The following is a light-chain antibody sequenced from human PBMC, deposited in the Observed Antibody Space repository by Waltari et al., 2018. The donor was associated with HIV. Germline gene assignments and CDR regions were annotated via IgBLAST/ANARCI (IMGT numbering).Light chain of an antibody. Sequence: DIAMIQSPDSLAVSPGEPASISCRSSQRILHQNGQNYLDWYIQRPGQAPELLIYLGFRRASGVPDRIAGSGSGTDFILKISRVEPEDVGVYYCMHGQQTPVFGQGTKVEVK. CDR1: QRILHQNGQNY. CDR3: MHGQQTPV. CDR2: LGF. J-gene: IGKJ1*01. V-gene: IGKV2-28*01.